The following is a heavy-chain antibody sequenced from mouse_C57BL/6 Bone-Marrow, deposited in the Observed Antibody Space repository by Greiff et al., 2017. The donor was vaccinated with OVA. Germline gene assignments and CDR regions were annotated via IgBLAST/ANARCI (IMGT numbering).Heavy chain of an antibody. CDR2: ISYSGST. J-gene: IGHJ1*03. Sequence: DVQLQESGPGLAKPSQTLSLTCSVTGYSITSDYWNWIRKFPGHKLEYMGYISYSGSTYYNPSLKSRISITRDTSKNQYYLQLNSVTTEDTATYYGAREGVNYDGSSLYWYFDVWGTGTTVTVSS. D-gene: IGHD1-1*01. CDR3: AREGVNYDGSSLYWYFDV. CDR1: GYSITSDY. V-gene: IGHV3-8*01.